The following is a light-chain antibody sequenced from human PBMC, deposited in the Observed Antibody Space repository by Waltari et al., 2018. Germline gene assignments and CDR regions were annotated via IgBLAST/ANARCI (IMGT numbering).Light chain of an antibody. V-gene: IGKV3-11*01. CDR3: QQRGTWPIT. CDR1: QSVSPY. CDR2: DAS. Sequence: EIVLTQSLATLSLSPGERATLSCRASQSVSPYLAWYQHKPGQAPRLLIYDASNRATGIPARFSGSQSGTDFSLTISSLEPEDFAVYYCQQRGTWPITFGGGTKLEIK. J-gene: IGKJ4*01.